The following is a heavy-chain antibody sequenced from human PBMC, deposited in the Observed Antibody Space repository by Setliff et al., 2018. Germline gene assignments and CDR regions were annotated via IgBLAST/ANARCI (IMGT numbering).Heavy chain of an antibody. D-gene: IGHD2-15*01. Sequence: ASVKVSCKASGYTLTNYYMHWVRQAPGQGLEWMGIINPSGGLTRYAQKLQGRVTMTRDTSTSTVYMEVSSLRSEDTAVYYCAREKVVVVSATSYHYYMDVWGKGTTVTSP. V-gene: IGHV1-46*01. J-gene: IGHJ6*03. CDR3: AREKVVVVSATSYHYYMDV. CDR2: INPSGGLT. CDR1: GYTLTNYY.